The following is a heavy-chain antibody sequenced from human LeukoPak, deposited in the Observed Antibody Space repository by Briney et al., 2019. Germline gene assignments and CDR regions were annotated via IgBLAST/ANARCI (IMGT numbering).Heavy chain of an antibody. V-gene: IGHV3-48*03. J-gene: IGHJ6*04. CDR1: GFTFSIYA. CDR3: AELGITMIGGV. CDR2: ISSSGSTI. D-gene: IGHD3-10*02. Sequence: GGSLRLSCAASGFTFSIYAMHWVRQAPGKGLEWVSYISSSGSTIYYADSVKGRFTISRDNAKNSLYLQMNSLRAEDTAVYYCAELGITMIGGVWGKGTTVTISS.